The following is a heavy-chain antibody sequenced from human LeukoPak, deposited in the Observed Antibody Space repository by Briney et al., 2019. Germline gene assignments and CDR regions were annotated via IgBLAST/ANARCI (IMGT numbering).Heavy chain of an antibody. J-gene: IGHJ4*02. Sequence: GSLRLSCAVSGFTFSSYSMNWVRQPPGKWLEWIGEIYHSGSTNYNPSLKSRVTISVDKSKNQFSLKLSSVTAADTAVYYCARDSGTVTSYYFDYWGQGTLVTVSS. CDR3: ARDSGTVTSYYFDY. CDR1: GFTFSSYSM. CDR2: IYHSGST. D-gene: IGHD4-17*01. V-gene: IGHV4-4*02.